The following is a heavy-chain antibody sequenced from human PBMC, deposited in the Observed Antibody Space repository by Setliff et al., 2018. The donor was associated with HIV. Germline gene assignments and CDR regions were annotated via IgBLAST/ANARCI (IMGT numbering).Heavy chain of an antibody. J-gene: IGHJ5*01. CDR2: INYSGST. CDR3: ARVLSSGYAGPFDS. D-gene: IGHD3-22*01. CDR1: GGSISSHY. Sequence: SETLSLTCTVSGGSISSHYWSWIRQPPGKGLEWIGYINYSGSTNYNPSLKSRLTISVDTSKNQVSLKLSSVTASDTAVYYCARVLSSGYAGPFDSWGQGTLVTVSS. V-gene: IGHV4-59*08.